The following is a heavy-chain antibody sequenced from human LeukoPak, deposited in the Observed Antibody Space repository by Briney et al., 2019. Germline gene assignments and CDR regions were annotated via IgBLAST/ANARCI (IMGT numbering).Heavy chain of an antibody. V-gene: IGHV3-23*01. D-gene: IGHD2-15*01. CDR2: INGSGNRT. CDR1: GFTFSRNA. Sequence: GGSLRLSCAASGFTFSRNAMGWVRQAAGKGLEWVSAINGSGNRTYYAGSVKGRFTISRDNSKNTLYLQMNSLRAEDTAIYYCAKWGCSGGSCYPFDYWGQGTLVTVSS. CDR3: AKWGCSGGSCYPFDY. J-gene: IGHJ4*02.